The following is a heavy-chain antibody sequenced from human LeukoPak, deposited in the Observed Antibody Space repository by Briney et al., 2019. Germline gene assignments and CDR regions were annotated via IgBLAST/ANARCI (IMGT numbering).Heavy chain of an antibody. V-gene: IGHV4-30-2*01. Sequence: PSETLSLTCAVSGGSISSGGYSWSWLRQPPGKGLEWISYIYHSGSTYYNPSLKSRVTISVDRSKNQFSLKLSSVTAADTAVYYCARGRNPFDPWGQGTLVTVSS. CDR2: IYHSGST. D-gene: IGHD1-14*01. CDR3: ARGRNPFDP. CDR1: GGSISSGGYS. J-gene: IGHJ5*02.